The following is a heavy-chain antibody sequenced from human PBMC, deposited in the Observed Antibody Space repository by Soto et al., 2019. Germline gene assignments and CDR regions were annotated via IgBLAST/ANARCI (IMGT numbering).Heavy chain of an antibody. D-gene: IGHD1-1*01. CDR3: ARDPGGGYYYYGMDV. Sequence: PSETLSLTCTVSGGSISSYYWSWIRQPPGKGLEWIGYIYYSGSTNYNPSLKSRVTISVDTSKNQFSLKLSSVTAADTAVYYCARDPGGGYYYYGMDVWGQGTTVTVSS. CDR1: GGSISSYY. CDR2: IYYSGST. V-gene: IGHV4-59*01. J-gene: IGHJ6*02.